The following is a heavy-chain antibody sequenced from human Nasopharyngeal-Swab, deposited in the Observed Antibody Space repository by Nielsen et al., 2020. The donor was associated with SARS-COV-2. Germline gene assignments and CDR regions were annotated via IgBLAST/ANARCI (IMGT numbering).Heavy chain of an antibody. Sequence: ASVKVSCKVSGYTLTELSMHWVRQAPGKGLEWMGGFDPEDGETIYAQKFQGRLTMTEDTSTDTAYMELSSLRSEDTAVYYCATVYYDSSGRAYFDYWGQGTLVTVSS. D-gene: IGHD3-22*01. J-gene: IGHJ4*02. CDR1: GYTLTELS. CDR2: FDPEDGET. V-gene: IGHV1-24*01. CDR3: ATVYYDSSGRAYFDY.